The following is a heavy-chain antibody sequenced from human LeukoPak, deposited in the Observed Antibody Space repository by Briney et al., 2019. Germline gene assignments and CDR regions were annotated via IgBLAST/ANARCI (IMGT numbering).Heavy chain of an antibody. V-gene: IGHV5-10-1*01. CDR3: ARLRDGSIDY. J-gene: IGHJ4*02. CDR1: GYNFTSHW. CDR2: IDPSDSYT. Sequence: GESLKISCKGSGYNFTSHWISWVRQMPGKGLEWMGRIDPSDSYTNYSPSFQGHVTISADKSISTAYLQWSSLKASDTAMYYCARLRDGSIDYWGQGTLVTVSS.